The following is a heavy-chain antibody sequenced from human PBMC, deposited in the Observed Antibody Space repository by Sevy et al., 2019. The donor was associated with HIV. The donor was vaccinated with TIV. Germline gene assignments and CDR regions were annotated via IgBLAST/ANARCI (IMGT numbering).Heavy chain of an antibody. V-gene: IGHV7-4-1*02. J-gene: IGHJ1*01. CDR1: GYSFTSYV. CDR3: ARAPPATSFLVPRGFQH. CDR2: IDTNTGNP. Sequence: ASVKVSCKASGYSFTSYVMNWVRQAPGQGLEWMGWIDTNTGNPTYAQAFTGRFVFSLDTSVSTAYLQISSLKAEDNAVYYCARAPPATSFLVPRGFQHWGQGTLVTVSS. D-gene: IGHD6-13*01.